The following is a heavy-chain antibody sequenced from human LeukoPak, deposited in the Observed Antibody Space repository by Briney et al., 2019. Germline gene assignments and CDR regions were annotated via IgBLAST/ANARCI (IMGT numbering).Heavy chain of an antibody. CDR2: MNPSRGNT. CDR1: RYTFTDYD. CDR3: ARGRVTMFGPVGWYFDF. J-gene: IGHJ2*01. Sequence: ASVRVSCKVSRYTFTDYDINWVRQATGQGLEWMGWMNPSRGNTGYAQKFQDRFTITRDTPISTIYMELRSLRSEDTAVYFCARGRVTMFGPVGWYFDFWGRGTPLTVSS. D-gene: IGHD3-3*01. V-gene: IGHV1-8*02.